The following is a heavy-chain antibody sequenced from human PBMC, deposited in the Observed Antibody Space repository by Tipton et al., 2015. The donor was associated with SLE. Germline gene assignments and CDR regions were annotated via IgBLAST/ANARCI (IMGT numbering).Heavy chain of an antibody. CDR3: ATGHFDY. CDR1: LYSIGSGFY. CDR2: MHHNGST. Sequence: TLSLTCTVSLYSIGSGFYWDWVRQPPGKGLEWIGTMHHNGSTYYSPSLRSRVTVSMDTSRNQFSLRLKSVTAADTAVYYCATGHFDYWGQGSLVTVSS. J-gene: IGHJ4*02. V-gene: IGHV4-38-2*02. D-gene: IGHD1-14*01.